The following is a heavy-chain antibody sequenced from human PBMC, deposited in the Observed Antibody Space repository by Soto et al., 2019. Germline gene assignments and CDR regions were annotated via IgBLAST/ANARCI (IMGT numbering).Heavy chain of an antibody. J-gene: IGHJ2*01. Sequence: SETLSLTCTVSGGSISSYYWSWIRQPPGKGLEWIGYIYYRGSTNYNPSLKSRVTISVDTSKNQFSLKLSSVTAADTAMYYCARFKWYFDLWGRGTLVTV. V-gene: IGHV4-59*01. CDR2: IYYRGST. CDR3: ARFKWYFDL. CDR1: GGSISSYY.